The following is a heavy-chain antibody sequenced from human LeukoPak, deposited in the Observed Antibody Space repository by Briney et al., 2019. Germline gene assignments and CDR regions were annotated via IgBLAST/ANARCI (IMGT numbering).Heavy chain of an antibody. V-gene: IGHV3-23*01. Sequence: QSGGSLRLSCAASGFTFSSYAMSWVRQAPGKGLEWVSAISGSGGSTYYADSVKGRFTISRDNSKNTLYLQMNSLRAEDAAVYYCATRLGGYCFDSWGQGTLVTVSS. D-gene: IGHD3-16*01. CDR2: ISGSGGST. J-gene: IGHJ4*02. CDR3: ATRLGGYCFDS. CDR1: GFTFSSYA.